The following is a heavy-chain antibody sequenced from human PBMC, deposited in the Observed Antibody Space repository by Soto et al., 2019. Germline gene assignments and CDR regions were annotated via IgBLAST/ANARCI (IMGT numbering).Heavy chain of an antibody. V-gene: IGHV3-23*01. CDR2: LSGSGTST. CDR1: GFSFVNYA. J-gene: IGHJ4*02. D-gene: IGHD6-19*01. Sequence: GGSLRLSCAASGFSFVNYAMNWVRRAPGKGLEWVSGLSGSGTSTYYADSVKGRFTISRDNSRDTLFLQMNSLTADDTAVYYCAKATTNGGWFNPFDSWGQGALVTVS. CDR3: AKATTNGGWFNPFDS.